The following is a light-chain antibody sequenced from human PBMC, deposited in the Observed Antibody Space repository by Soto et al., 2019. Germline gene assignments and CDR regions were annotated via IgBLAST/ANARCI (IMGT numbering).Light chain of an antibody. CDR1: SSNVGGYDF. J-gene: IGLJ2*01. CDR3: SSYAGSTL. CDR2: EVT. V-gene: IGLV2-8*01. Sequence: QSALTQPPSASGSRGQSVTISCTGTSSNVGGYDFVSWYQQDPGKAPKLVIYEVTRRPSGVPDRFSGSKSGNTASLTVSGLQAADEAVYYCSSYAGSTLFGGGTQLTVL.